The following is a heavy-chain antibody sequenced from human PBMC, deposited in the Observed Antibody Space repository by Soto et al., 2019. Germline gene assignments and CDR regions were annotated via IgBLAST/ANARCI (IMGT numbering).Heavy chain of an antibody. V-gene: IGHV3-23*01. CDR1: GFILSSYV. D-gene: IGHD3-10*01. CDR3: AKDRGDYGSGSSHWYFDL. Sequence: EVQLLESGGGLVQPGKSLRLSCEASGFILSSYVMTWVRQAPGKGLEWVSSISGNGAATYYADSVKGRFNVARDNSKNTLYLQMDSLRVDDSASHYCAKDRGDYGSGSSHWYFDLWGRGTLVTVSS. J-gene: IGHJ2*01. CDR2: ISGNGAAT.